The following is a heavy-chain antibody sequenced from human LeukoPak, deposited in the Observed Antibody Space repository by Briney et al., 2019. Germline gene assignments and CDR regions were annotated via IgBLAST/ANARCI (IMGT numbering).Heavy chain of an antibody. V-gene: IGHV6-1*01. Sequence: SQTLSLACAISGDSVSSNSAAWNWIRQSPSRGLEWLGRTYYRSTWYNDYAVSVRGRITVNPDTSKNQFSLHLNSVTPEDTAVYYCARRLTQYDCFDPWGQGILVTVSS. CDR1: GDSVSSNSAA. CDR3: ARRLTQYDCFDP. CDR2: TYYRSTWYN. D-gene: IGHD2-2*01. J-gene: IGHJ5*02.